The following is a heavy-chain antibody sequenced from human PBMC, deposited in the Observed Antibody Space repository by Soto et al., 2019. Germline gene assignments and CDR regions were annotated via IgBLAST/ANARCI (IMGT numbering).Heavy chain of an antibody. CDR2: INHSGST. V-gene: IGHV4-34*01. Sequence: SETLSLTGAVYGGSFSGYYWSWIRQPPGKGLEWIGEINHSGSTNYNPSLKSRVTISVDTSKNQFSLKLRSVTAADTAVYYCARGMAAAGKGYYYYGMDVWGQGTTVTVSS. J-gene: IGHJ6*02. CDR3: ARGMAAAGKGYYYYGMDV. D-gene: IGHD6-13*01. CDR1: GGSFSGYY.